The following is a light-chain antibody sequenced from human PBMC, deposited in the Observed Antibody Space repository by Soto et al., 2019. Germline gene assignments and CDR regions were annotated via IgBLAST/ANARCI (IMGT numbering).Light chain of an antibody. CDR2: ASS. J-gene: IGKJ1*01. V-gene: IGKV1-39*01. CDR3: QQSYSPPWT. Sequence: DTQMTQSPSSLSASVGDRVTITCRASQNINSYLNWYQQRPGKAPKLLISASSSAQSGVPSRIRGSGSGTDFTLTISSLQPEDFTTYYCQQSYSPPWTFGQGTKVEVK. CDR1: QNINSY.